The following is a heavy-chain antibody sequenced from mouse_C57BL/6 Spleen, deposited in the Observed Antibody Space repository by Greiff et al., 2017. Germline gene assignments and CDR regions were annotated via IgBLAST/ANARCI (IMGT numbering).Heavy chain of an antibody. J-gene: IGHJ4*01. D-gene: IGHD1-1*01. CDR3: ARWGGSSYVP. CDR2: INPGSGGP. V-gene: IGHV1-54*01. Sequence: VQLQQSGAELVRPGTSVKVSCKASGYAFTNYLITWVKQRPGQGLEWIGVINPGSGGPNYNEQFKGKDTLTADKSSSTASRQLSSLTSEDSAVYFCARWGGSSYVPWGQGTSVTVSS. CDR1: GYAFTNYL.